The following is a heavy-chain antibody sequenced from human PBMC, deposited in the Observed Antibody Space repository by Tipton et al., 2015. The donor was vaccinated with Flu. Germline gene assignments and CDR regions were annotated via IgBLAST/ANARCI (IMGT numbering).Heavy chain of an antibody. CDR2: VLHTGTS. CDR3: ARRDFTNYASDPKSWFDP. J-gene: IGHJ5*02. CDR1: GASVTDTNW. Sequence: TLSLTCALSGASVTDTNWWAWFRQPPGKGLEWIGEVLHTGTSNYSPSLKSRLTVSVDKYRNEFSLQLTSVTAADTAVYYCARRDFTNYASDPKSWFDPWGQGTLVAVSS. D-gene: IGHD4-11*01. V-gene: IGHV4-4*02.